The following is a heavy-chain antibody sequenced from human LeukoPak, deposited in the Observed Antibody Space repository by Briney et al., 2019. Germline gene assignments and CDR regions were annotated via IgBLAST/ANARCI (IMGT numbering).Heavy chain of an antibody. Sequence: SETLSLTCTVSGVSISSGSYYWSWIRQPAGKGLEWIGRIYTSGNTNYNPSLKSRVTISVDTSKNQFSLRPNSVTAADTAVYYCARGDKNDNDYGDYPDYWGQGTLVTVSS. J-gene: IGHJ4*02. CDR3: ARGDKNDNDYGDYPDY. CDR2: IYTSGNT. D-gene: IGHD4-17*01. CDR1: GVSISSGSYY. V-gene: IGHV4-61*02.